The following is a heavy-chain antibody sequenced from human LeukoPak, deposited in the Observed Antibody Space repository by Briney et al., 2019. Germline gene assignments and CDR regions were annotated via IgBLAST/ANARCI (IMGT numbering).Heavy chain of an antibody. D-gene: IGHD5-12*01. V-gene: IGHV3-23*01. Sequence: GGSLRLSCAASGFTFSSYAMSWVRQAPGKGLEWVSYISASGGSTYYADSVKGRFTISRDNAKNSLYLQMNSLRAEDTAVYYCARGATGAFDYWGQGTLVTVSS. CDR3: ARGATGAFDY. CDR2: ISASGGST. J-gene: IGHJ4*02. CDR1: GFTFSSYA.